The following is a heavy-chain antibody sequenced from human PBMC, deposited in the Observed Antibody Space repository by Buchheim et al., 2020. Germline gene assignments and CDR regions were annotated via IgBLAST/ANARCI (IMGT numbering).Heavy chain of an antibody. CDR2: MYSTGDT. CDR1: GGSINSGDYY. Sequence: QVQLQESGPGLVKPPQTLSLSCIVSGGSINSGDYYWSWIRQPPGKGLEWIGNMYSTGDTHYNQSLKRRVPISADTSKNQLSLKLRSVTVADTAVYYCAREGLDVDVVVTAINGYRFDCWGQGTL. CDR3: AREGLDVDVVVTAINGYRFDC. D-gene: IGHD2-21*02. V-gene: IGHV4-30-4*01. J-gene: IGHJ4*02.